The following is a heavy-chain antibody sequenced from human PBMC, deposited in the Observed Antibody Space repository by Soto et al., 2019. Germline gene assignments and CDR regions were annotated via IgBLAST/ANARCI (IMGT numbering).Heavy chain of an antibody. CDR2: IIPILGIA. Sequence: QVQLVQSGAEVKKPGSSVKVSCKVSGGTFSSYTISWVRQAPGQGLEWMGRIIPILGIANYAQKFQGRVTITADKSTSTAYMELSSLRSEDTAVYYCARDRDYYYYYMDVWGKGTTVTVSS. J-gene: IGHJ6*03. V-gene: IGHV1-69*08. CDR3: ARDRDYYYYYMDV. CDR1: GGTFSSYT.